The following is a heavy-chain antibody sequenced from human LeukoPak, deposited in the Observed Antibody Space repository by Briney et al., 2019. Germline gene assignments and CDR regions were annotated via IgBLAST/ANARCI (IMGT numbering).Heavy chain of an antibody. CDR2: ISSSSSYI. V-gene: IGHV3-21*01. CDR1: GFTFSNYI. Sequence: GGSLRLSCAASGFTFSNYIINWVRQAPGKGLEWVSSISSSSSYIYCADSVKGRFTISRDNAKNSLYLQMNSLRAEDTALYYCARNPHYYDSSGYYSYYFDYWGQGTLVTVSS. CDR3: ARNPHYYDSSGYYSYYFDY. J-gene: IGHJ4*02. D-gene: IGHD3-22*01.